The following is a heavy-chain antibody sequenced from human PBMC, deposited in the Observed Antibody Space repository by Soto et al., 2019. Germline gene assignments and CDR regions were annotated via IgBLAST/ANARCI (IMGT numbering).Heavy chain of an antibody. Sequence: ASVKVSCKASGYTFTSYDINWVRQATGQGLEWMGWMNPNSGNTGYAQKFQGRVTMTRNTSISTAYMELGSLRSEDTAVYYCARGDYGDYVEGYYYYYYMDVWGKGTTVTVSS. CDR2: MNPNSGNT. CDR3: ARGDYGDYVEGYYYYYYMDV. V-gene: IGHV1-8*01. J-gene: IGHJ6*03. CDR1: GYTFTSYD. D-gene: IGHD4-17*01.